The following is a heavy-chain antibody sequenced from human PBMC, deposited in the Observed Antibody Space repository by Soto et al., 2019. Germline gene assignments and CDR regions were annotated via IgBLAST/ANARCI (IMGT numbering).Heavy chain of an antibody. CDR3: ARDLRGTQWELLRVRAYGMDV. Sequence: SETLSLTCTVSGGSISGYYWSWIRQPPGKGLEWIGYMYNTGSTVYNPSFKSRVTISVDTSKNQFSLKLNSVTAADTAVYYCARDLRGTQWELLRVRAYGMDVWGQGTTVTVSS. J-gene: IGHJ6*02. V-gene: IGHV4-59*01. D-gene: IGHD1-26*01. CDR1: GGSISGYY. CDR2: MYNTGST.